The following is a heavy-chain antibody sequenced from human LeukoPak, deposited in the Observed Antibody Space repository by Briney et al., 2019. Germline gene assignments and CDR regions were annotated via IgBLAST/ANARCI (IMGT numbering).Heavy chain of an antibody. CDR2: ISWSSGII. CDR3: ARWPLRGRIFDY. Sequence: GGSLRLSCAASGFTFDDHGMHWVRQAPGKGLEWVSGISWSSGIIGYADSVKGRFTISRDNAKNSLYLQMDSLRAEDTAVYYCARWPLRGRIFDYWGQGTLVTVSS. V-gene: IGHV3-9*01. J-gene: IGHJ4*02. D-gene: IGHD5-24*01. CDR1: GFTFDDHG.